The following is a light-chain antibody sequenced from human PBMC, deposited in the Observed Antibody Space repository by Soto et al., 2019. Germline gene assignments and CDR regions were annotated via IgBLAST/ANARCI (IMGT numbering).Light chain of an antibody. V-gene: IGLV2-14*01. J-gene: IGLJ2*01. CDR3: TSYASGSCHVV. Sequence: QSALTQPASVSGSPGQSITLSCTGTSSDIGGYDYVSWYQRHPGKAPKLILYDVNNRPSGVSSRFSGSKSGNAASLTISGLQAEDEADYYCTSYASGSCHVVFGGGTQLTVL. CDR2: DVN. CDR1: SSDIGGYDY.